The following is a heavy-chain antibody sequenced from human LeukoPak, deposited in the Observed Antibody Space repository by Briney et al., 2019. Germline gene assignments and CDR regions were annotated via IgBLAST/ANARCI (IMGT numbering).Heavy chain of an antibody. CDR2: IKQDGSEK. D-gene: IGHD1-26*01. CDR3: ASSGSYWILFDY. Sequence: GGSLRLSCAASGFTFSSYGMSWVRQAPGKGLEWVANIKQDGSEKYYVDSVKGRFTISRDNAKNSLYLQMNSLRAEDTAVYYCASSGSYWILFDYWGQGTLVTVSS. V-gene: IGHV3-7*01. CDR1: GFTFSSYG. J-gene: IGHJ4*02.